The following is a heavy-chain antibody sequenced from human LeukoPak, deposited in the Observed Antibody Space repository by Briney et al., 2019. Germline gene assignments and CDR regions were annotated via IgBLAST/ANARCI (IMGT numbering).Heavy chain of an antibody. V-gene: IGHV3-33*08. CDR2: IWYDGSNK. Sequence: PGGSLRLSCAASGFTFINYWMHWVRQAPGKGLEWVAFIWYDGSNKYYADSVKGRFTISRDNAKNSLYLQMNSLRAEDTALYYCARYYGTIGPDAVDNWGQGTMVTVSS. J-gene: IGHJ3*02. CDR1: GFTFINYW. D-gene: IGHD3-16*01. CDR3: ARYYGTIGPDAVDN.